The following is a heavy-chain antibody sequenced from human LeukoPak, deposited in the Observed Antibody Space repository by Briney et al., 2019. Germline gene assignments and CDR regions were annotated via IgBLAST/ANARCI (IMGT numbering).Heavy chain of an antibody. CDR2: IIPILGIA. D-gene: IGHD3-22*01. J-gene: IGHJ6*03. CDR3: ASTFFSSGYYYMDV. Sequence: APVKVSCKASGGTFSSYTISWVRQAPGQGLEWMGRIIPILGIAKYAQKFQGRVTITADKSTSTAYMELSSLRSEDTAVYYCASTFFSSGYYYMDVWGKGTTVTVSS. CDR1: GGTFSSYT. V-gene: IGHV1-69*02.